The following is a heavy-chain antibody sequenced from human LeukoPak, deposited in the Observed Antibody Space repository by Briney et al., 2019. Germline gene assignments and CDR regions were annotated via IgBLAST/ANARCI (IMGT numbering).Heavy chain of an antibody. J-gene: IGHJ3*02. CDR1: GGTSSSYA. CDR2: IIPILGIA. CDR3: ARAWLIAAPNDAFDI. Sequence: SVKVSCKASGGTSSSYAISWVRQAPGQGLEWMGRIIPILGIANYAQKFQGRVTITADKSTSTAYMELSSLRSEDTAVYYCARAWLIAAPNDAFDIWGQGTMVTVSS. D-gene: IGHD6-13*01. V-gene: IGHV1-69*04.